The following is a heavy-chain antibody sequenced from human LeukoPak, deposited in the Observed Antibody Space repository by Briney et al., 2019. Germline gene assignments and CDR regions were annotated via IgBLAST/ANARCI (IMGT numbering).Heavy chain of an antibody. J-gene: IGHJ4*02. CDR1: GGSFGGFY. Sequence: SETLSLTCVYGGSFGGFYWNWIRQPPGKGLEWIGEINHSGSTNYIPSLKSRVTISLDTSRNQVSLRVSSVTAADTAVYYCARRSMYSTSSGLTPWGQGTLVIVSS. CDR3: ARRSMYSTSSGLTP. CDR2: INHSGST. D-gene: IGHD6-6*01. V-gene: IGHV4-34*01.